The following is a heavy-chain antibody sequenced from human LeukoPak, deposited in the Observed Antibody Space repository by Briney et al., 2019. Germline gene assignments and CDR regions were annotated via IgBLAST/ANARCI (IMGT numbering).Heavy chain of an antibody. V-gene: IGHV3-21*04. CDR1: GFTFSSYS. Sequence: GGSLRLSCAASGFTFSSYSMNWVRQAPGKGLEWVSFISSSSSYIYYADSVKGRFTISRDNAKNSLYLQMNSLRAEDTALYYCARRAGPPRFDYWGQGTLVTVSS. CDR3: ARRAGPPRFDY. J-gene: IGHJ4*02. CDR2: ISSSSSYI. D-gene: IGHD1-14*01.